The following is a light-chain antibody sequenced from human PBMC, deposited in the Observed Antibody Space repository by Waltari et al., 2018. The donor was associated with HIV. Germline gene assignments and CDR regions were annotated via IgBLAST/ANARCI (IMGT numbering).Light chain of an antibody. CDR3: QAWDSSNWV. CDR1: KLGDKY. CDR2: QDT. V-gene: IGLV3-1*01. J-gene: IGLJ3*02. Sequence: SYELTQPPSVSVSPGQTANISCPGDKLGDKYVCWYRQKPGQSPVLVIHQDTKRPPGILERFSGSNSGNTATLTISGTQAMDDADYYCQAWDSSNWVFGGGTKLTVL.